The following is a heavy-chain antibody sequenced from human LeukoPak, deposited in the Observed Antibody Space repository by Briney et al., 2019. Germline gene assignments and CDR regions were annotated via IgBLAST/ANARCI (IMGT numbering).Heavy chain of an antibody. CDR3: ARVKGGSRDLVDY. CDR2: INPNSGGT. CDR1: GYTFTGYY. V-gene: IGHV1-2*02. Sequence: ASVQVSCKASGYTFTGYYMHWVRQAPGQGLEWMGWINPNSGGTNYAQKFQGRVTMTRDTSISTAYMELSRLRSDDTAVYYCARVKGGSRDLVDYWGQGTLVTVSS. D-gene: IGHD1-26*01. J-gene: IGHJ4*02.